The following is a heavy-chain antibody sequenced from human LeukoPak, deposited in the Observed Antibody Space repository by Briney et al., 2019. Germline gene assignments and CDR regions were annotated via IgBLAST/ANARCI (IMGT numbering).Heavy chain of an antibody. D-gene: IGHD1-26*01. CDR1: GYTFTGYY. J-gene: IGHJ6*02. Sequence: ASVKVSCKASGYTFTGYYMHWVRQAPGQGLEWMGWINPNSGGTNYAQKFQGRVTMTRDTSISTAYMELSRLRSDDTAVYYCASGDVIVGATTLYYYYGMDVWGQGTTVTVSS. CDR2: INPNSGGT. CDR3: ASGDVIVGATTLYYYYGMDV. V-gene: IGHV1-2*02.